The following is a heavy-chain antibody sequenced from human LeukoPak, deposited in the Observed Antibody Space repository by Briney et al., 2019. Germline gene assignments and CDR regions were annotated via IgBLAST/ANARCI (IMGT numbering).Heavy chain of an antibody. J-gene: IGHJ4*02. V-gene: IGHV3-23*01. Sequence: PGGSLRLSCAASGFPFSGNAMSWVRQAPGRGLEWVSGVGGDEKAHYADFVRGRFTISRDNSKKTVYLQMNSLTVEDTAVYYCAKELSWWVTADYWGQGVLVTVSS. D-gene: IGHD2-21*02. CDR2: VGGDEKA. CDR1: GFPFSGNA. CDR3: AKELSWWVTADY.